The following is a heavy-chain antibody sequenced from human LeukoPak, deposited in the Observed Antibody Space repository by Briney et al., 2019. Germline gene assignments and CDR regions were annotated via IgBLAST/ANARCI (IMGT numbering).Heavy chain of an antibody. Sequence: QPGGSLRLSCAASGFTFSSYEMNWVRQAPGKGLEWVSYISSSGSTIYYADSLKDRFTISRDNSNNTLYLQMESLRAEDTAVYYCARFRDARYDTSGHYSEAAFDIWGQGTMVTVSS. CDR1: GFTFSSYE. D-gene: IGHD3-22*01. CDR3: ARFRDARYDTSGHYSEAAFDI. J-gene: IGHJ3*02. V-gene: IGHV3-48*03. CDR2: ISSSGSTI.